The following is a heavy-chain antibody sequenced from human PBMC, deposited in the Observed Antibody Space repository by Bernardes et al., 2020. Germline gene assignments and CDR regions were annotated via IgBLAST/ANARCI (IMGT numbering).Heavy chain of an antibody. CDR1: GFTFSSYA. Sequence: GGSLSLSCAASGFTFSSYAMSWVRQAPGKGLEWVSGISGSGVSTYYADSVKGRFTISRDNSKNTLYLQMNSLRVEDTAVYFCARALRLGELSFGHWGQGTLITVSS. CDR2: ISGSGVST. D-gene: IGHD3-16*02. J-gene: IGHJ5*02. CDR3: ARALRLGELSFGH. V-gene: IGHV3-23*01.